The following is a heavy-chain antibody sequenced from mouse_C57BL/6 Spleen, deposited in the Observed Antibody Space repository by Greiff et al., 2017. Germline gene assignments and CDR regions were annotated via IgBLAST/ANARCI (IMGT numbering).Heavy chain of an antibody. CDR2: IDPENGDT. CDR3: TLLSTGYYAMDY. D-gene: IGHD2-1*01. J-gene: IGHJ4*01. Sequence: EVQLQQSGAELVRPGASVKLSCTASGFNIKDDYMHWVKQRPEQGLEWIGWIDPENGDTEYASKFQGKATITAETSSNTAYLQLSSLTSEDTAVYYCTLLSTGYYAMDYWGQGTSVTVSS. CDR1: GFNIKDDY. V-gene: IGHV14-4*01.